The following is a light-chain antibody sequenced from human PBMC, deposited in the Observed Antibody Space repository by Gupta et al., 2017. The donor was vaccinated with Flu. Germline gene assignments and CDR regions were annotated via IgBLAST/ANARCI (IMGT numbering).Light chain of an antibody. CDR3: QQFNSWPLS. CDR1: QSVDSG. V-gene: IGKV3-15*01. J-gene: IGKJ4*01. CDR2: DAS. Sequence: EIRMTQSPGTLSVSPGERATLSCRASQSVDSGLAWYKQKHGQRPRLLIYDASTRVTGIPARFSGSCAGTEFTLTSSSLQAEDFAVYYCQQFNSWPLSFGGGTRVEIK.